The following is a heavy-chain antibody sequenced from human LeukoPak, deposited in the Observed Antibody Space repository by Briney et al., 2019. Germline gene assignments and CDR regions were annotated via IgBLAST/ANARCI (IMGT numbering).Heavy chain of an antibody. CDR2: FDPEDGET. D-gene: IGHD1-26*01. Sequence: ASVKVSCKVSGYTLTELSMHWVRQAPGKGLEWMGGFDPEDGETIYAQKFQGRVTMTEDTSTDTAYMELSSLRSEDTAVYYCATVPQYSGSFGAFDIWGQGTMVTVSS. CDR1: GYTLTELS. J-gene: IGHJ3*02. V-gene: IGHV1-24*01. CDR3: ATVPQYSGSFGAFDI.